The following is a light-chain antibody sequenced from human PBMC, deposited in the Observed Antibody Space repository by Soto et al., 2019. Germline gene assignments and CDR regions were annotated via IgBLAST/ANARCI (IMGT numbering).Light chain of an antibody. V-gene: IGLV2-8*01. J-gene: IGLJ2*01. CDR1: SSDVGGSNY. CDR2: EVS. CDR3: SSYAGSNNPVV. Sequence: QSVPTQPPSASGSPGQSVTISCTGTSSDVGGSNYVSWYQQHPGKAPKLMIYEVSKRPSGVPDRFSGSKSGNTASLSVSGLQGEDEADYYCSSYAGSNNPVVFGGGTQLTVL.